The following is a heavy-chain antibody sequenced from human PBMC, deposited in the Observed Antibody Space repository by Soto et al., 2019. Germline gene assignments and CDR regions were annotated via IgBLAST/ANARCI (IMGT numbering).Heavy chain of an antibody. D-gene: IGHD3-10*01. CDR3: ARRKAMHAKYYYYGLDI. V-gene: IGHV1-3*01. J-gene: IGHJ6*02. CDR1: GYTFSTYS. Sequence: ASVKVSCKASGYTFSTYSMHWVRQAPGHSLEWMGWINGATGQTRSSQRFQDRVTITRDTSASTAYMELSGLRSGDTAVYYCARRKAMHAKYYYYGLDIWGQGTTVTVSS. CDR2: INGATGQT.